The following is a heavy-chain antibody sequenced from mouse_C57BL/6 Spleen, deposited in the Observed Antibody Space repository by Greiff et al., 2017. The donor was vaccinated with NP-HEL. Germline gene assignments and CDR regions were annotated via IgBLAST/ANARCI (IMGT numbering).Heavy chain of an antibody. CDR1: GFTFSDYY. V-gene: IGHV5-16*01. J-gene: IGHJ2*01. D-gene: IGHD3-2*02. CDR3: ARGRQLRLQDRGFDY. CDR2: INYDGSST. Sequence: EVQLVESEGGLVQPGSSMKLSCTASGFTFSDYYMAWVRQVPEKGLEWVANINYDGSSTYYLDSLKSRFIISRDNAKNILYLQMSSLKSEDTATYYCARGRQLRLQDRGFDYWGQGTTLTVSS.